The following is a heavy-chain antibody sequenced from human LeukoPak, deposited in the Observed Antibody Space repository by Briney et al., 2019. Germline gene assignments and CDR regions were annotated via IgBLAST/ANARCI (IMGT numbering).Heavy chain of an antibody. CDR1: GGSFSGYY. J-gene: IGHJ4*02. Sequence: SETLSLTCAVYGGSFSGYYWSWIRQPPGKGLEWIANIYYNGITYYNPSLKSRVTISVDTSKYQFSLKLTSVTAADTAVYYCARQGGYGSGSYDYWGQGTLVTVSS. CDR3: ARQGGYGSGSYDY. V-gene: IGHV4-34*01. D-gene: IGHD3-10*01. CDR2: IYYNGIT.